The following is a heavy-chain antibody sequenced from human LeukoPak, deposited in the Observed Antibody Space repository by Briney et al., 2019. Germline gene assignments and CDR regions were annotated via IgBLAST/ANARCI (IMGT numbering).Heavy chain of an antibody. CDR3: ARRGSGKDWFDP. V-gene: IGHV4-39*01. D-gene: IGHD3-16*01. CDR2: INYSGRT. CDR1: GGSISSSEYY. Sequence: PSETLSLTCIVSGGSISSSEYYWGWIRQPPGKGLEWIASINYSGRTYYNVSLKSRVTISVDASKNQFSLQLSSVTAADTAVSYCARRGSGKDWFDPWGQGTLVTVSS. J-gene: IGHJ5*02.